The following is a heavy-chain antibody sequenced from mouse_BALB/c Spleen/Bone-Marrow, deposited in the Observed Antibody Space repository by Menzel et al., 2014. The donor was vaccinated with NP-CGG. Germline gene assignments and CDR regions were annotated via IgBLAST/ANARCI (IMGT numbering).Heavy chain of an antibody. CDR2: IWSGGST. J-gene: IGHJ2*01. D-gene: IGHD4-1*01. V-gene: IGHV2-2*02. CDR3: ARNPVGRNYFDY. Sequence: VIWSGGSTDYNAAFISRLSISKDNSKSQVFFKMNSLQVNDTAIYYCARNPVGRNYFDYWGQGTTLTVSS.